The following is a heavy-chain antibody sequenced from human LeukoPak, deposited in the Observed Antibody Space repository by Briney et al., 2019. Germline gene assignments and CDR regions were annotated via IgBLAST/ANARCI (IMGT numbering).Heavy chain of an antibody. CDR1: GFXFGDYA. CDR3: AKGPDDYYDSSGYYYSYDAFDI. D-gene: IGHD3-22*01. CDR2: ISGSGGST. Sequence: GGSLRLSCTASGFXFGDYAISWVRQAPGKGLEWVSSISGSGGSTYYADSVKGRFTISRDNSKNTLYLQMNSLRAEDTAVYFCAKGPDDYYDSSGYYYSYDAFDIWGQGTMVTVSS. J-gene: IGHJ3*02. V-gene: IGHV3-23*01.